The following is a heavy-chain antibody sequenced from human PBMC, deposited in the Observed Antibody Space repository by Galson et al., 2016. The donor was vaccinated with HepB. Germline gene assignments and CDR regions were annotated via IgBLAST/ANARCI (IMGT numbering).Heavy chain of an antibody. V-gene: IGHV5-51*01. CDR3: VRPYNWADP. J-gene: IGHJ5*02. CDR1: SEYRFINDW. CDR2: IYPHDSDT. Sequence: QSGAEVKKPGESLKMSCQSSSEYRFINDWIGWVRQKPGKGLEWVAMIYPHDSDTRYNPSFQGQVTISADRSTTTAYLQWTSLKVSDTAMYYCVRPYNWADPWGQGTLVTVSS.